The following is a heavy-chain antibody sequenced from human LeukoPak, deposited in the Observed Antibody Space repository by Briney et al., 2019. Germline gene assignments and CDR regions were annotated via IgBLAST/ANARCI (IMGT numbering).Heavy chain of an antibody. Sequence: ASVKVSCKASGYTFTSYGISWVRQAPGQGLAWMGWINPHSGGTNYAQKFQGRVTMTRDTSISVVYMELSSLRSDDTAVYYCAREGWELLRAFDIWGQGTMVTVSS. V-gene: IGHV1-2*02. CDR3: AREGWELLRAFDI. CDR2: INPHSGGT. CDR1: GYTFTSYG. J-gene: IGHJ3*02. D-gene: IGHD1-26*01.